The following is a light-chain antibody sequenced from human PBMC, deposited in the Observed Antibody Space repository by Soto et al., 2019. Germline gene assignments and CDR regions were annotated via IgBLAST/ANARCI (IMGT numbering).Light chain of an antibody. CDR1: QDISNY. CDR3: QQYDNLPLT. CDR2: DAS. J-gene: IGKJ5*01. Sequence: DIQMTQSPSSLSASVGDRVTITCQASQDISNYLNWYQQKPVKAPNLLIYDASDLATGVPSRFSGSGSGTDFTFTISSLQPEDIATYYCQQYDNLPLTFGQGTRLEIK. V-gene: IGKV1-33*01.